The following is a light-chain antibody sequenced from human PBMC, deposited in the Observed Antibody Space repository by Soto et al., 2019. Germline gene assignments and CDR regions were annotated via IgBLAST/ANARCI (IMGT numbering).Light chain of an antibody. CDR2: DAS. CDR1: QSVDND. Sequence: TLSVSPGDRATLSCRASQSVDNDLAWYQQKPGQPPRLLIYDASTRATGIPARFSGSQSGTEFTLTISSLLSEDFAVYSCQQYNNWPLTFGGGTKVDIK. V-gene: IGKV3D-15*01. J-gene: IGKJ4*01. CDR3: QQYNNWPLT.